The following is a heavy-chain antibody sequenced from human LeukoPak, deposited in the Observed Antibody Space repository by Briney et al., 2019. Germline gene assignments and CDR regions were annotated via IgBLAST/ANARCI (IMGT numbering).Heavy chain of an antibody. CDR1: GFTFSNYP. Sequence: PGGSLRLSCAASGFTFSNYPMHWVRQAPGKGLEWVAVISYDGSNKYYADSVKGRFTISRDNSKNTMYVQMNSLRDEDTAVYYCAKDRHDYVWGSYQIPFYYYYYMDVWGKGTTVTVSS. CDR2: ISYDGSNK. J-gene: IGHJ6*03. V-gene: IGHV3-30*04. CDR3: AKDRHDYVWGSYQIPFYYYYYMDV. D-gene: IGHD3-16*01.